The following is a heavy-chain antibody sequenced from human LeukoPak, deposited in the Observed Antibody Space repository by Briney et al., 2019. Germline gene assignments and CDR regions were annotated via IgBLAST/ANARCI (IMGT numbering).Heavy chain of an antibody. D-gene: IGHD6-13*01. CDR2: IRSKAYGGTT. J-gene: IGHJ4*02. V-gene: IGHV3-49*03. CDR3: TRARQHRVAAAGIFDY. Sequence: PGGSLRLSCTASEFNVSSNYISWIRQAPGKGLEWVGFIRSKAYGGTTEYAASVKGRFTISRDDSKSIAYLQMNSLKTEDTAVYYCTRARQHRVAAAGIFDYWGQGTLVTVSS. CDR1: EFNVSSNY.